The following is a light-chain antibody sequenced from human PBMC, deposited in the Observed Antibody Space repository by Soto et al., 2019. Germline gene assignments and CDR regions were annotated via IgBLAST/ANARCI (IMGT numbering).Light chain of an antibody. Sequence: SALTQPASVSGSPGQSITISCTGTSSDVGGYNSVSWYQHHPGKAPKLLIFDVSDRPSGVSSRFSGSKSGNTASLTISGLQAEDEAEYYCSSYTTSSTPHYVFGPGTKLTVL. J-gene: IGLJ1*01. CDR3: SSYTTSSTPHYV. V-gene: IGLV2-14*03. CDR2: DVS. CDR1: SSDVGGYNS.